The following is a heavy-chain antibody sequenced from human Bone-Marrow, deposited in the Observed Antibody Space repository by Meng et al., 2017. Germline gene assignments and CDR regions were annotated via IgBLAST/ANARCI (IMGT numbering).Heavy chain of an antibody. V-gene: IGHV3-30*01. J-gene: IGHJ4*02. CDR3: ASSPSGTYYFDY. CDR2: ISYDGSNK. Sequence: VQLVESGGGVVQPGRSLRLSCAASGFTFSSYAMHWVRQAPGKGLEWVAVISYDGSNKYYADSVKGRFTISRDNSKNTLYLQMNSLRAEDTAVYYCASSPSGTYYFDYWGQGTLVTVSS. CDR1: GFTFSSYA. D-gene: IGHD1-26*01.